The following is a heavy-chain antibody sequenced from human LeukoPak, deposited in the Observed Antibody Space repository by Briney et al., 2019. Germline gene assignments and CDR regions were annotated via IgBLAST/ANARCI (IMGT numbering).Heavy chain of an antibody. V-gene: IGHV1-69*01. CDR3: ARGDLPYYYDSSGRMYYFDY. CDR2: IIPIFGTA. Sequence: ASVKVSCRASGGTFSSYAISWVRQAPGQGLEWMGGIIPIFGTANYAQKFQGRVTITADESTSTAYMELSSLRSEDTAVYYCARGDLPYYYDSSGRMYYFDYWGQGTLVTVSS. D-gene: IGHD3-22*01. J-gene: IGHJ4*02. CDR1: GGTFSSYA.